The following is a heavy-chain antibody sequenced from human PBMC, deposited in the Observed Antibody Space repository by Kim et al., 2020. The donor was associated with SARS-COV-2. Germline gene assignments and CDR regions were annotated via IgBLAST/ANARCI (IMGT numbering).Heavy chain of an antibody. CDR3: TTDYGDYGLFDY. D-gene: IGHD4-17*01. V-gene: IGHV3-15*01. CDR1: GFTFSNAW. CDR2: IKSKTDGGTT. Sequence: GGSLGLSCAASGFTFSNAWMSWVRQAPGKGLEWVGRIKSKTDGGTTDYAAPVKGRFTISRDDSKNTLYLQMNSQKTEDTAVYYCTTDYGDYGLFDYWGQGTLVTVSP. J-gene: IGHJ4*02.